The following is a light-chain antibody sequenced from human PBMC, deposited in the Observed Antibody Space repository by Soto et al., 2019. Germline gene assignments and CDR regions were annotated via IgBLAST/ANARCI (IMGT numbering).Light chain of an antibody. CDR1: QSISSW. J-gene: IGKJ2*01. V-gene: IGKV1-5*03. CDR2: KAS. Sequence: DIQMTQSPSTLYASVGDRVTITCRASQSISSWLAWYQQEPGKAPKLLIYKASSVESRVQLRFSGSGSETAFSLTISTLQLDDFATYYCQQYSSYTFGQGTKLEL. CDR3: QQYSSYT.